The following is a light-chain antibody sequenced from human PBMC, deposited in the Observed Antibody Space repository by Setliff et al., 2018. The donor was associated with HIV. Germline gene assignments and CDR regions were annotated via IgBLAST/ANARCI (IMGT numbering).Light chain of an antibody. J-gene: IGLJ1*01. V-gene: IGLV2-14*03. Sequence: QSALTQPASVSGSPGQSITISCTGTSSDVGGYNFVCWYQQHPGKAPKLMIYDVNERPSGVSNRFSGSKSGNTASLTISGLLAEDEADYYCSSFTSSTTYVFGTGTKVTVL. CDR2: DVN. CDR1: SSDVGGYNF. CDR3: SSFTSSTTYV.